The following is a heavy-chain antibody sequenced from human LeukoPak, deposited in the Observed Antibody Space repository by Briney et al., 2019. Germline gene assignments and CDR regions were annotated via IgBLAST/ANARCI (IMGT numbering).Heavy chain of an antibody. CDR3: AKVVKGYDFWSGPTVYYYYGMDV. V-gene: IGHV3-23*01. Sequence: GGSLRLSCAASGFTFSSYAMSWVRQAPGKGLEWVSAISGSGDSTYYADSVKGRFTISRDNSKNTLYLQMNSLRAEDTAVYYCAKVVKGYDFWSGPTVYYYYGMDVWGQGTTVTVSS. CDR2: ISGSGDST. CDR1: GFTFSSYA. D-gene: IGHD3-3*01. J-gene: IGHJ6*02.